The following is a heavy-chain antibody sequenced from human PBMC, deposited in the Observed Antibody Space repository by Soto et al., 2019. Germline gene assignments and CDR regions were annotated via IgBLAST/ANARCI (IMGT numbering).Heavy chain of an antibody. D-gene: IGHD2-21*01. J-gene: IGHJ3*01. Sequence: WIIQKTRKGLAWVSRVNRDGTSTDYTDSVKGRFTISRDNAKNTLYLQMNSLRAEDTAVYFCEVEYYGGDSVRVFEFWGHGTMV. CDR2: VNRDGTST. CDR3: EVEYYGGDSVRVFEF. V-gene: IGHV3-74*01.